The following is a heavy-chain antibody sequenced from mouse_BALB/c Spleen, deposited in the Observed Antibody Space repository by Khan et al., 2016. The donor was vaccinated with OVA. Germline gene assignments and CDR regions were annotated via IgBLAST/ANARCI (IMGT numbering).Heavy chain of an antibody. CDR2: IWSDGST. J-gene: IGHJ4*01. V-gene: IGHV2-6-1*01. CDR3: SRQPYYHYNIMDY. D-gene: IGHD2-10*01. CDR1: GFSLTNYG. Sequence: QVQLKESGPGLVAPSQSLSITCTISGFSLTNYGVHWVRQPPGKGLEWLVVIWSDGSTSYNSALRSSLTIRKDNSKSQVFLKMNSLQTDDTAVYFCSRQPYYHYNIMDYWGQGTSATVSS.